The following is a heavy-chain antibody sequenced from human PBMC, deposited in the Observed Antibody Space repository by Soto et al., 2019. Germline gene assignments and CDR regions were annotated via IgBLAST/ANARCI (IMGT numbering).Heavy chain of an antibody. CDR3: AREHGYSSGWYDYYYMDV. CDR1: GFTFSSYG. D-gene: IGHD6-19*01. Sequence: GGSLRLSCAASGFTFSSYGMHWVRQAPGKGLEWVAVIWYDGSNKYYADSVKGRFTISRDNSKNTLYLQMNSLRAEDTAVYYCAREHGYSSGWYDYYYMDVWGKGTTVTVSS. CDR2: IWYDGSNK. V-gene: IGHV3-33*01. J-gene: IGHJ6*03.